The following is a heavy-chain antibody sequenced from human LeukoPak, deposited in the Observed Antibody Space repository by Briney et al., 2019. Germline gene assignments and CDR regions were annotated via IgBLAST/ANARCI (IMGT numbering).Heavy chain of an antibody. D-gene: IGHD3-9*01. Sequence: GGSLRLSCAASGFTFSRYAMTWVRRAPGKGLEWVSTIGDSGDKSYYPDSVKGRFTISRDNAKNSLYLQMNSLRAEDTAVYYCASHYDILTGYYSLDYWGQGTLVTVSS. J-gene: IGHJ4*02. CDR3: ASHYDILTGYYSLDY. CDR2: IGDSGDKS. CDR1: GFTFSRYA. V-gene: IGHV3-23*01.